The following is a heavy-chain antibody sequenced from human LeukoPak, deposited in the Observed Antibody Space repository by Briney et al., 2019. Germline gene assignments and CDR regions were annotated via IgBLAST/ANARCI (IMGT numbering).Heavy chain of an antibody. CDR3: ARGPTMTYYEGSGYYYFDY. D-gene: IGHD3-22*01. CDR2: ISHSGRT. J-gene: IGHJ4*02. CDR1: GGSFSGNY. Sequence: SETLSLTCAVYGGSFSGNYWSWIRRPPGKGLEWIGEISHSGRTNYSPSLKSRVTISVDTSKNQFSLTLSSVTAADTAVYYCARGPTMTYYEGSGYYYFDYWGQGTLVTVSS. V-gene: IGHV4-34*01.